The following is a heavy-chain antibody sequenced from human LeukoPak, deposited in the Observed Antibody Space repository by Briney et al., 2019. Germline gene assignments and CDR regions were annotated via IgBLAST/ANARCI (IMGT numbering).Heavy chain of an antibody. D-gene: IGHD3-22*01. Sequence: ASVKVSCKASGYTFTSYDINWVRQATGQGLEWMGWMNPNSGNTGYAQKFQGRVTMTKNTSISTAYMELSSPRSEDTAVYYCARGLVDSSGYPQYNWFDPWGQGTLVTVSS. CDR3: ARGLVDSSGYPQYNWFDP. V-gene: IGHV1-8*01. CDR2: MNPNSGNT. CDR1: GYTFTSYD. J-gene: IGHJ5*02.